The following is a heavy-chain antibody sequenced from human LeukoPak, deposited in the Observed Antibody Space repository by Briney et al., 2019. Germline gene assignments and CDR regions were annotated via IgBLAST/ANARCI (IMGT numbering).Heavy chain of an antibody. J-gene: IGHJ4*02. CDR3: AKVGYCTTNCFRTHDY. CDR1: GFSFSVSV. Sequence: PGGSLRLSCVASGFSFSVSVMSWVRQAPGKGLEWVSAISGDAGVTYYAASVKGRFTISRDNSKNAVYLQMNSLRAEDTATYYCAKVGYCTTNCFRTHDYWGQGALVTVSP. D-gene: IGHD2-8*01. V-gene: IGHV3-23*01. CDR2: ISGDAGVT.